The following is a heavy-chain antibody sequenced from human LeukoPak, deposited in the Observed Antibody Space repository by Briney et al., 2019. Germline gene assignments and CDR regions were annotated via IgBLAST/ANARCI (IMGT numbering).Heavy chain of an antibody. V-gene: IGHV4-59*08. CDR3: ARQKILWFGSRYYMDV. J-gene: IGHJ6*03. D-gene: IGHD3-10*01. CDR1: GGSISSYY. CDR2: IYYSGST. Sequence: SETLSLTCTVSGGSISSYYWSWIRQPPGKGLEWIGYIYYSGSTNYNPSLKSRITISVDTSKNQFSLKLSSVTAADTAVYYCARQKILWFGSRYYMDVWGKGTTVTISS.